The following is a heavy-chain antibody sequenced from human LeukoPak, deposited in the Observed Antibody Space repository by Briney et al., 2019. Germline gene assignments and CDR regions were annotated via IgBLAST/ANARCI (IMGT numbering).Heavy chain of an antibody. CDR3: AKAQLPGFRSSWTPYPYHYSYGMGV. D-gene: IGHD6-13*01. CDR2: ISGDGFTT. CDR1: GFSLHDYA. J-gene: IGHJ6*02. Sequence: GGSLRLSCAASGFSLHDYAMHWVRQAPGKGLEWVSLISGDGFTTYYADAVRGRFTISRDNSKNSLYLKMDSLTNEDTGLYYCAKAQLPGFRSSWTPYPYHYSYGMGVWGQGTTVTVSS. V-gene: IGHV3-43*02.